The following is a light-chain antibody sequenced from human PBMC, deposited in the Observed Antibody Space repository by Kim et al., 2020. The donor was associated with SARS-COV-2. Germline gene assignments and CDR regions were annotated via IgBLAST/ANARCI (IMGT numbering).Light chain of an antibody. CDR2: YDS. V-gene: IGLV3-21*04. Sequence: PGKQAGCTCGGNSIGSKSVLWYQQKPGQAPVLVISYDSDRPSGIPERCSGSNSGNTATLTISRVEAGDEADYYCQVWDSSSDHRVVFGGGTQLTVL. J-gene: IGLJ2*01. CDR3: QVWDSSSDHRVV. CDR1: SIGSKS.